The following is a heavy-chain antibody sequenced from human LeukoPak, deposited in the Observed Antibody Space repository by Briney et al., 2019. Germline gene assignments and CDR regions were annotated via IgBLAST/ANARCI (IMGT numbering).Heavy chain of an antibody. J-gene: IGHJ5*02. CDR3: ARDRRYSRAIAATPNWFDP. V-gene: IGHV1-2*02. D-gene: IGHD6-13*01. Sequence: ASVKVSCKASGYTFTGYYMHWVRQAPGQGLEWMGWINPNSGGTNYAQKFQGRVTMTRDTSISTAYMELSRLRSDDTAVYYCARDRRYSRAIAATPNWFDPWGQGTLVTVSS. CDR2: INPNSGGT. CDR1: GYTFTGYY.